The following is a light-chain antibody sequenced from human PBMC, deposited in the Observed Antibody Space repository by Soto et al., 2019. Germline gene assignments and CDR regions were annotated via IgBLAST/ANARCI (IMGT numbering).Light chain of an antibody. J-gene: IGLJ3*02. V-gene: IGLV6-57*01. CDR2: ENN. CDR1: SGSIASNY. CDR3: QSYDGTNWV. Sequence: NFMLTQPHSVSQSPGKTVTISCTRSSGSIASNYVQWYQQRPGSSPPTVIYENNQRPSGVPDRFSGSIDSSSNSASLTISGLKTEDEADYYCQSYDGTNWVFGGGTKLTVL.